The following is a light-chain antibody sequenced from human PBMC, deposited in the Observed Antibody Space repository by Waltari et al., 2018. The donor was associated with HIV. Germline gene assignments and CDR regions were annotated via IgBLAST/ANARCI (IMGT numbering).Light chain of an antibody. CDR2: DAS. J-gene: IGKJ1*01. V-gene: IGKV3-15*01. CDR1: ARNRSK. Sequence: IVMTQPPVILSVSPGERATLACSARARNRSKLAWYQQKAGQAPRLLISDASARASGIPARFSGSGSGTEFTLTISSLQSEDFAVYYCQQYNDWPRTFGQGTKVESK. CDR3: QQYNDWPRT.